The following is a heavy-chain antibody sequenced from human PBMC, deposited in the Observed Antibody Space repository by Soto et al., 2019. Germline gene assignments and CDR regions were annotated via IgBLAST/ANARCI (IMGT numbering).Heavy chain of an antibody. J-gene: IGHJ5*02. D-gene: IGHD2-15*01. CDR2: IYYSGST. CDR1: GGSFSSDY. CDR3: ARGPIYCSGGSCLRFDP. Sequence: PSETLSLTCTVSGGSFSSDYWSWIRQPPGKGLEWIAYIYYSGSTNYNPPLKSRVTMSVDTSKNQFSLKLTSVTAADTAVYYCARGPIYCSGGSCLRFDPWGQGTLVTVSS. V-gene: IGHV4-59*01.